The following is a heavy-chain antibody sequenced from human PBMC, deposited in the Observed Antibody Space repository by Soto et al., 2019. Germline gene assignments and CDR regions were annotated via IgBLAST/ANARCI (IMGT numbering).Heavy chain of an antibody. CDR3: ARDSGWPILNFGN. V-gene: IGHV3-30*03. CDR2: SSYDGRET. CDR1: DFDFSSYG. Sequence: PGGSLRLSCAVSDFDFSSYGIHWVRQAPGKGLEWVAASSYDGRETFYADSAKGRFTVSKEMSKNTAFLQMNALRHEDTAAYFCARDSGWPILNFGNWGQGTPVTVSS. D-gene: IGHD3-10*01. J-gene: IGHJ4*02.